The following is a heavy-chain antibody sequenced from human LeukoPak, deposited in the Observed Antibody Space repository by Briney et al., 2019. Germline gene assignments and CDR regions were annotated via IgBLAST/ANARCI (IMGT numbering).Heavy chain of an antibody. CDR2: IYSGGST. Sequence: GGSLRLSCAASGFTVSSNYMSWVRQAPGKGLEWVSVIYSGGSTYYADSVKGRFTISRHNSKNTLYLQMNSLRAKDTAVYYCATPHIGSGSYYYYGMDVWGQGATVTVSS. CDR3: ATPHIGSGSYYYYGMDV. J-gene: IGHJ6*02. D-gene: IGHD3-10*01. V-gene: IGHV3-53*04. CDR1: GFTVSSNY.